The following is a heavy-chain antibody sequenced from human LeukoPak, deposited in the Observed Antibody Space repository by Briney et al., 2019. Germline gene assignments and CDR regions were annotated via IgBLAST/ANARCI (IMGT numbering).Heavy chain of an antibody. V-gene: IGHV3-23*01. J-gene: IGHJ3*02. Sequence: GGSLRLSCAASGFTFSNYGLSWVRQAPGKGLEWVSGITGSGGSTYYADSVKGRFTISRDNSKNTLYLQMNSLRAEDTAVYFCARDSTGWQADSFDIWGQGTMVTVSS. D-gene: IGHD2-8*02. CDR3: ARDSTGWQADSFDI. CDR1: GFTFSNYG. CDR2: ITGSGGST.